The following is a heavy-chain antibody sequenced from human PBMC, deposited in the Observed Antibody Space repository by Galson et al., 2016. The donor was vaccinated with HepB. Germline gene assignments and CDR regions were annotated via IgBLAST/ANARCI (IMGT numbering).Heavy chain of an antibody. J-gene: IGHJ4*02. CDR1: GFPFSGYP. CDR3: ARDAWFEEMKHGGIDY. D-gene: IGHD3-10*01. V-gene: IGHV3-30*04. Sequence: SLRLSCAASGFPFSGYPMHWVRQAPGKGLEWVAVLGYDGRRDEYYADSVKGRFTISRDNSKNTLYLQMNGLRPEDTALYYCARDAWFEEMKHGGIDYWGQGTLVTVSS. CDR2: LGYDGRRDE.